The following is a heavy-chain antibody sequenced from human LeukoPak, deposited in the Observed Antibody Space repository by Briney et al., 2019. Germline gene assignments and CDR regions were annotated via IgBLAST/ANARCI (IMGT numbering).Heavy chain of an antibody. Sequence: SGASLLLSCAASGFTFSTYGIHWVRPAPDKRLEWVAVISYDGSNKYYADSVNGRFTISRDNSKNTLYLEMNSLRAEDTAIYYCAKDRGSFTYYFDYWGQGTLVTVCS. CDR3: AKDRGSFTYYFDY. CDR1: GFTFSTYG. J-gene: IGHJ4*02. CDR2: ISYDGSNK. D-gene: IGHD1-26*01. V-gene: IGHV3-30*18.